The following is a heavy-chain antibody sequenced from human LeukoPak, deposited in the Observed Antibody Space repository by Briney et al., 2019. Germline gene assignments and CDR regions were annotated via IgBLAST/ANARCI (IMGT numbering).Heavy chain of an antibody. J-gene: IGHJ5*02. CDR1: GGSFSGYY. D-gene: IGHD2-8*01. CDR2: INHSGST. Sequence: SSETLSLTCAVYGGSFSGYYWSWIRQPPGKGLEWIGEINHSGSTNYNPSLKSRVTISVDTSKNQFSLKLSSVTAADTAVYYCARVTPRVIVLMVYARPYNWFDPWGQGTLVTVSS. V-gene: IGHV4-34*01. CDR3: ARVTPRVIVLMVYARPYNWFDP.